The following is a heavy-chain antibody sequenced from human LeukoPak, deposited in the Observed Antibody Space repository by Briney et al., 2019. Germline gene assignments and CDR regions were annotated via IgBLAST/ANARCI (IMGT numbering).Heavy chain of an antibody. V-gene: IGHV4-59*01. J-gene: IGHJ4*02. CDR1: GDSISRYY. Sequence: SETLSLTCTVSGDSISRYYWSWIRQPPGKGLEWIGYIYNSGSTNYNPSLKSRVTISVDTSKNQFSLKLSSVTAADTAVYYCARGTSSLFDYWGQGTLVTVSS. CDR3: ARGTSSLFDY. CDR2: IYNSGST. D-gene: IGHD6-13*01.